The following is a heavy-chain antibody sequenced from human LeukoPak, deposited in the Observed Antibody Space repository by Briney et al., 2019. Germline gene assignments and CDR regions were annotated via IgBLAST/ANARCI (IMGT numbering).Heavy chain of an antibody. V-gene: IGHV1-2*02. J-gene: IGHJ4*02. CDR3: ARDLSSGIFDY. D-gene: IGHD3-10*02. CDR2: INPNSGGT. Sequence: ASVKVSCKASGYTFTGYYMHWVRQAPGQGLEWMGWINPNSGGTNYAQKFQGRVTMTRDTSISTAHMELGRLRSDDTAVYYCARDLSSGIFDYWGQGTLVTVSS. CDR1: GYTFTGYY.